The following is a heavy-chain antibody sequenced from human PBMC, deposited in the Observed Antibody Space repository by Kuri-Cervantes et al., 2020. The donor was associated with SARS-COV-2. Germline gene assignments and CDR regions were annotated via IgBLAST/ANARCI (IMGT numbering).Heavy chain of an antibody. D-gene: IGHD6-19*01. CDR2: IYSGGST. V-gene: IGHV3-66*01. J-gene: IGHJ6*01. CDR3: ARGHLSGWYGRYYYYGMDV. CDR1: GFTVSSNY. Sequence: GESLKISCDASGFTVSSNYMSWVRQAPGKGLEWVSVIYSGGSTYYADSVKGRFTTSRDNSKNTLYLQMGSLRAEDMAVYYCARGHLSGWYGRYYYYGMDVWGQGTTVTGYS.